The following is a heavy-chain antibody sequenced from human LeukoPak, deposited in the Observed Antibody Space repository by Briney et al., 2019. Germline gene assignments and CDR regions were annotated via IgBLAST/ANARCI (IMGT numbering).Heavy chain of an antibody. V-gene: IGHV3-23*01. J-gene: IGHJ5*02. CDR3: AKDTRAFATFITMVRGVIPPEFDP. CDR1: GFTFSSYA. D-gene: IGHD3-10*01. Sequence: GGSLRLSCAASGFTFSSYAMSWVRQAPGKGLEWVSTISESGGSTYYADSVKGRFTISRDNAKNSLYLQMNSLRAEDTALYYCAKDTRAFATFITMVRGVIPPEFDPWGQGTLVTVSS. CDR2: ISESGGST.